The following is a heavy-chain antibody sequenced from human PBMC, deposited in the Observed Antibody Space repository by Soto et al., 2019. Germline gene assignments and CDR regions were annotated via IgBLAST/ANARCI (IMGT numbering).Heavy chain of an antibody. CDR2: INWNDDK. D-gene: IGHD3-22*01. V-gene: IGHV2-5*01. Sequence: QITLKESGPTLVKVTQTVTLTCTFSGFSLSSTGVGVGWIRQPPGKALEGLALINWNDDKRYNPSLKSRLTITKDTSKTQVVLTMTNMDPADTATYYCARSGHNSGFFYYDYWGQGTLVTVSS. CDR3: ARSGHNSGFFYYDY. CDR1: GFSLSSTGVG. J-gene: IGHJ4*02.